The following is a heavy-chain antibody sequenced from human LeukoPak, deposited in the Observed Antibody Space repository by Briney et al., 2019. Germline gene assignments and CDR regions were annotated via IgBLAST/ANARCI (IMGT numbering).Heavy chain of an antibody. CDR3: AKITYYDILTGYLVAPYFDY. D-gene: IGHD3-9*01. CDR1: GFTFSSYA. J-gene: IGHJ4*02. CDR2: ISGSGGST. Sequence: GRSLRLSCAASGFTFSSYAMSWVRQAPGKGMEWVSAISGSGGSTYYADSVKGRSTISRDNSKNTLYLQMNSLRAEDTAVYYCAKITYYDILTGYLVAPYFDYWGQGTLVTVSS. V-gene: IGHV3-23*01.